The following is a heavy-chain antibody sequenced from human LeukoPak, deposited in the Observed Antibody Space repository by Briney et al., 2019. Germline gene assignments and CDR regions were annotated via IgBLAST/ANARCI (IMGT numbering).Heavy chain of an antibody. V-gene: IGHV3-9*01. D-gene: IGHD6-19*01. Sequence: GGSLRLSCAASGFTFDDYAMHWVRQAPGKGLEWVSGISWSSGNIAYADSVKGRFTISRDNAKNSLYLQMNSLRAEDTALYYCAKDNDSSGPDYFDYWGQGTLVTVSS. CDR3: AKDNDSSGPDYFDY. J-gene: IGHJ4*02. CDR1: GFTFDDYA. CDR2: ISWSSGNI.